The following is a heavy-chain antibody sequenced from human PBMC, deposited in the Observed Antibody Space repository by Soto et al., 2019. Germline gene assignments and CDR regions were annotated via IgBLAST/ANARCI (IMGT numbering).Heavy chain of an antibody. V-gene: IGHV3-48*01. Sequence: EVQLVESGGGLVQPGGSLRLSCAASGFTFSSSSMNWVRQAPGKGLEWVSFIDTLSSTMYYADSVRGRFTISRDNAKNSLYLQMNSLRAEDTAIYYFTGGGVSSGPGYWGQGTLLTVAS. J-gene: IGHJ4*02. CDR3: TGGGVSSGPGY. CDR2: IDTLSSTM. CDR1: GFTFSSSS. D-gene: IGHD3-22*01.